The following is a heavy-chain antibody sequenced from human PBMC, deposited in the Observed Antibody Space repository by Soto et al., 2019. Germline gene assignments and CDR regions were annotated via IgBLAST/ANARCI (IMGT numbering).Heavy chain of an antibody. CDR2: ISSNGGST. J-gene: IGHJ4*02. D-gene: IGHD3-3*01. CDR1: GFTFSSYA. Sequence: GGSLRLSCSASGFTFSSYAMHWVRQAPGKGLEYVSAISSNGGSTYYADSVKGRFTISRDNSKNTLYLQMNSLRAEDTAVYYCAKAGDDFWSGYYAIYTGGLDYWGQGTLVTVSS. CDR3: AKAGDDFWSGYYAIYTGGLDY. V-gene: IGHV3-64D*08.